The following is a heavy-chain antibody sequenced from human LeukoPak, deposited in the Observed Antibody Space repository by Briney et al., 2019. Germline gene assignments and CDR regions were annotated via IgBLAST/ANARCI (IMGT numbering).Heavy chain of an antibody. J-gene: IGHJ4*02. CDR1: GYRFTSYW. V-gene: IGHV5-51*01. D-gene: IGHD3-9*01. CDR2: IYPGDSDT. CDR3: ARGYFDWLPPHFDY. Sequence: GGALKISCKGSGYRFTSYWIGWVRQMPGKGLEWMGIIYPGDSDTRYSPSFQGQVTISADKSISTAYLQWSSLKASDTAMYYCARGYFDWLPPHFDYWGQGTLVTVSS.